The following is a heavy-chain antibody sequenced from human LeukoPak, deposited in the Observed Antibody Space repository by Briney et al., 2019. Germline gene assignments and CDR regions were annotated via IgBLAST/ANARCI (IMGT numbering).Heavy chain of an antibody. Sequence: SETLSLTCAVYSGSFSGYFWSWIRQPPGKGLEWIGEINHSGSTNYNPSLKSRVTISVDTSKNQFSLKLSSVTAADTAVYYCARRWLFHAFDIWGQGTMVTVSS. CDR2: INHSGST. CDR3: ARRWLFHAFDI. V-gene: IGHV4-34*01. D-gene: IGHD3-22*01. J-gene: IGHJ3*02. CDR1: SGSFSGYF.